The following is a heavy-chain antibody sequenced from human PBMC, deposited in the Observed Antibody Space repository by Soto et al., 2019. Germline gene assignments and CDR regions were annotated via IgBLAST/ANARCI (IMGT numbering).Heavy chain of an antibody. D-gene: IGHD5-18*01. CDR3: ARDQTSYSYGQYYYYGMDV. CDR2: IIPIFGTA. Sequence: GASVKGSCKASGGTFSRYAISWVRQAPGQGLEWMGGIIPIFGTANYAQKFQGRVTITADESTSTAYMELSSLRSEDTAVYYCARDQTSYSYGQYYYYGMDVWGQGTTVTVSS. J-gene: IGHJ6*02. CDR1: GGTFSRYA. V-gene: IGHV1-69*13.